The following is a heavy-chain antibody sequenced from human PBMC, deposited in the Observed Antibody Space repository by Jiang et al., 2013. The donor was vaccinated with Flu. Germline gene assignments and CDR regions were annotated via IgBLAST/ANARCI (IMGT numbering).Heavy chain of an antibody. CDR3: AKSSGWYHYYSAMDV. Sequence: RLSCAVSGFTVSNSGMNWVRQAPGKGLEWVSGISASAGVTYYADSVKGRFSMPRDDSKNTLYLQMNGLGADDTAVYYCAKSSGWYHYYSAMDVWGQGTTVTVSS. CDR1: GFTVSNSG. J-gene: IGHJ6*01. D-gene: IGHD6-19*01. CDR2: ISASAGVT. V-gene: IGHV3-23*01.